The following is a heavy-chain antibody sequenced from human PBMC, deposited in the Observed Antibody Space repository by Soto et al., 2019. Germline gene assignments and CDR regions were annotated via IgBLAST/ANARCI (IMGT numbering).Heavy chain of an antibody. CDR3: ARDPPYCSGGSCYIYYFDY. V-gene: IGHV1-46*03. CDR1: GYTFTSYY. D-gene: IGHD2-15*01. CDR2: INPSGGST. J-gene: IGHJ4*02. Sequence: GASVKVSCKASGYTFTSYYMHWVRQAPGQGLEWMGIINPSGGSTSYAQKLQGRVTMTRDTSTSTVYMELSSLRSEDTAVYYCARDPPYCSGGSCYIYYFDYWGQGTLVTVSS.